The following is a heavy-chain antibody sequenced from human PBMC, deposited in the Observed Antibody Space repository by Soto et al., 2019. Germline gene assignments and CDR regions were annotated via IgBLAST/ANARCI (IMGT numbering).Heavy chain of an antibody. CDR2: INAGNGNT. CDR1: GYTFTSYG. D-gene: IGHD3-22*01. CDR3: ARDPNDNSAYYRYYYYGMDV. V-gene: IGHV1-3*01. J-gene: IGHJ6*02. Sequence: GASVKVSCKASGYTFTSYGIHWVRQAPGQRLEWTGWINAGNGNTKYSEKFQGRVTITRDTSASTAYLELSSLRSEDTAVYYCARDPNDNSAYYRYYYYGMDVWGQGTTVTVSS.